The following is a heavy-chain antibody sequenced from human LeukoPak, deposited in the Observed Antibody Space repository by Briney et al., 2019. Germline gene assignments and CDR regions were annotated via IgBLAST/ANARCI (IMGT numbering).Heavy chain of an antibody. V-gene: IGHV3-23*01. CDR1: GFTFSSYA. D-gene: IGHD3-10*01. J-gene: IGHJ5*02. Sequence: GGSLRLSCAASGFTFSSYAMSWVRQAPGKGLEWVSAIGGSGGSTYYADSVKGRFTISRDNSKNTLYLQMNSLRAEDTAVYYCAKEGYYGSGSYYGPFNWFDPWGQGTLVTVSS. CDR2: IGGSGGST. CDR3: AKEGYYGSGSYYGPFNWFDP.